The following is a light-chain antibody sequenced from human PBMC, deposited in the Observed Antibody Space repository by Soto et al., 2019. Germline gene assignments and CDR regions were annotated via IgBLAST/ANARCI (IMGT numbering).Light chain of an antibody. CDR1: QSVSTK. J-gene: IGKJ1*01. Sequence: EIVVTQSPATLSVSPGERATLSCRASQSVSTKIAWYQQKPSQAPRLLIYDVSTRTTAIPDRFSGSGSGTEFTLSISRLQSEDFAVYYCQQYNAWPWTLGQGTKVEIK. V-gene: IGKV3-15*01. CDR2: DVS. CDR3: QQYNAWPWT.